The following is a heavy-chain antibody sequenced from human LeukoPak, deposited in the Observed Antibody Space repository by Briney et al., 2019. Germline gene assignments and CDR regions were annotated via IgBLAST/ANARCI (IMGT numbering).Heavy chain of an antibody. J-gene: IGHJ3*02. CDR1: GYTFTNYY. D-gene: IGHD6-13*01. CDR2: INPSGGST. CDR3: ARDWHIAAAGRSDAFDI. Sequence: GASVKVSCKASGYTFTNYYMHWVRQAPGQGLEWMGIINPSGGSTSYAQKFQGRVTMTRDTSTSTVYMELSSLRSEDTAVYYCARDWHIAAAGRSDAFDIWGQGTMVTVSS. V-gene: IGHV1-46*01.